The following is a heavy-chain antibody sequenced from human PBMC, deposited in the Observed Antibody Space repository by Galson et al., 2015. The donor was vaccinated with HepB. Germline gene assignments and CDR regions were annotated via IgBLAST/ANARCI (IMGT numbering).Heavy chain of an antibody. CDR2: IKQEGSEK. J-gene: IGHJ4*02. CDR1: GFTFSSYW. CDR3: ARASYGSGSFPDY. Sequence: SLRLSCAASGFTFSSYWMSWVRQAPGKGLEWVANIKQEGSEKYHVDSVKGRFTISRDNAKNSLYLQMNSLRVEDTAVYYCARASYGSGSFPDYWGQGTLATVSS. V-gene: IGHV3-7*03. D-gene: IGHD3-10*01.